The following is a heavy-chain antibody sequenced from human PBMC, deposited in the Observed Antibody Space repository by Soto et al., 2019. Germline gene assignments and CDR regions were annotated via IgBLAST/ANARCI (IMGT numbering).Heavy chain of an antibody. J-gene: IGHJ6*02. CDR2: ISSSSSYI. D-gene: IGHD6-6*01. V-gene: IGHV3-21*01. CDR1: VFTFISYS. CDR3: ARDFSPTRGGMDV. Sequence: GWSLRPSCASSVFTFISYSMNWVRQAPGKGLEWVSSISSSSSYIYYADSVKGRFTISRDNAKNSLYLQMNSLRAEDTAVYYCARDFSPTRGGMDVWGQGTTVTVSS.